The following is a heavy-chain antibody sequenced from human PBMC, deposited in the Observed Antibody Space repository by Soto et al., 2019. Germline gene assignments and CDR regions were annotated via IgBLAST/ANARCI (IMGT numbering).Heavy chain of an antibody. Sequence: GGSLRLSCAASGFTFSDYYMSWIRQAPGKGLEWVSYISSSGSTIYYADSVKGRFTISRDNAKNSLYLQMNNLRAEDTAVYYCARRIVVVPAAMGPYYYYYYMDVWGKGTTVTVSS. V-gene: IGHV3-11*01. CDR3: ARRIVVVPAAMGPYYYYYYMDV. CDR2: ISSSGSTI. CDR1: GFTFSDYY. J-gene: IGHJ6*03. D-gene: IGHD2-2*01.